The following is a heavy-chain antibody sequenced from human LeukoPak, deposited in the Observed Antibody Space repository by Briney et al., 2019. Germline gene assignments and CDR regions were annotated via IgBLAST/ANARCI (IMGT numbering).Heavy chain of an antibody. CDR2: VNYRGNT. CDR3: ARVEVGAANRQWYGMDV. V-gene: IGHV4-59*01. CDR1: GGSISSYY. D-gene: IGHD2-15*01. Sequence: SETLSLTCTISGGSISSYYWSWIRQPPGKGLEWIGYVNYRGNTNYNPSLKSRVTISIDTSKSLFSLKLNSVTAADTAVYYCARVEVGAANRQWYGMDVWGQGTTVTVSS. J-gene: IGHJ6*02.